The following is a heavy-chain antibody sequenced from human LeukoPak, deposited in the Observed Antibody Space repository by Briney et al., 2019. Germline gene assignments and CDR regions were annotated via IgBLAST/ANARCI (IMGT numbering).Heavy chain of an antibody. D-gene: IGHD5-24*01. CDR1: GYTFTSYY. Sequence: ASVKVSCKASGYTFTSYYMHWVRQAPGQGLEWMGIINPSGGSTSYAQKFQGRVTMTRDTSTSTVYMELSSLRSEDTAVYYCARDIARDGYNYAYFDYWGQGTLVTVSS. CDR3: ARDIARDGYNYAYFDY. V-gene: IGHV1-46*01. CDR2: INPSGGST. J-gene: IGHJ4*02.